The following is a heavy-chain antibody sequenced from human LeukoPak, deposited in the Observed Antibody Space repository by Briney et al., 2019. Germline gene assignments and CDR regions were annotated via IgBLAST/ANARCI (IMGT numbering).Heavy chain of an antibody. CDR3: AKDPYRASSGLVDY. V-gene: IGHV3-23*01. CDR2: ISGSGLST. J-gene: IGHJ4*02. Sequence: GGSLRLSCAASGFTFNSYAMSWVRQAPGKGLEWVSGISGSGLSTYYADSVKGRFTISRDNSENMLSLQMNSLRAEDTAVYYCAKDPYRASSGLVDYWGQGTLVTVFS. CDR1: GFTFNSYA. D-gene: IGHD5-12*01.